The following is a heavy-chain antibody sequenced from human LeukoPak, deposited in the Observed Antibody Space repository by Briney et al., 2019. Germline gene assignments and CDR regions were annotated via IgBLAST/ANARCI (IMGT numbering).Heavy chain of an antibody. CDR2: ISVYNGNT. Sequence: GASVRVSCKASGYTFSIYGFSWVRQAPGQGLEWMGWISVYNGNTNYAQKFQGRVTMTRDMSTSTVYMELSSLKSEDTAVYYCARGVDTAMVVRFDYWGQGTLVTVSS. J-gene: IGHJ4*02. V-gene: IGHV1-18*01. CDR3: ARGVDTAMVVRFDY. D-gene: IGHD5-18*01. CDR1: GYTFSIYG.